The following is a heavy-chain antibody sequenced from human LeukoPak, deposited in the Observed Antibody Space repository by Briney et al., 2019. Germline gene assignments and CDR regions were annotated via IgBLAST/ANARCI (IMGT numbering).Heavy chain of an antibody. J-gene: IGHJ4*02. CDR1: EGTFSSYT. Sequence: ASVKVSCKASEGTFSSYTVSWVRQAPGQGLEWMGRIVPVLDMTDYAQKFQGRVTMTRDTSTSTVYMELSSLRSEDTAVYYCAREGDGSGSYYEYYFDYWGQGTLVTVSS. D-gene: IGHD3-10*01. CDR3: AREGDGSGSYYEYYFDY. CDR2: IVPVLDMT. V-gene: IGHV1-69*04.